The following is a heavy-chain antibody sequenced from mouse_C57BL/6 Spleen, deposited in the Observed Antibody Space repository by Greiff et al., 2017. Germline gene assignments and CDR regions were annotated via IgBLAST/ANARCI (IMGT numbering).Heavy chain of an antibody. CDR2: ISYDGSN. CDR1: GYSITSGYY. J-gene: IGHJ3*01. D-gene: IGHD1-1*01. V-gene: IGHV3-6*01. Sequence: EVQLVESGPGLVKPSQSLSLTCSVTGYSITSGYYWNWIRQFPGNKLEWMCYISYDGSNNYNPSLKNRISITRDTSKNQFFLKLNSVTTEDTATYYCARDQGYYGGWGQGTLVTVSA. CDR3: ARDQGYYGG.